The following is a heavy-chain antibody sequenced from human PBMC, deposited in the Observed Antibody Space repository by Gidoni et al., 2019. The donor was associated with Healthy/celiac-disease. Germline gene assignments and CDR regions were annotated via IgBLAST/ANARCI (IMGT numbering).Heavy chain of an antibody. CDR3: ASIRAARRYYGMDV. CDR1: GGSFSGYY. CDR2: INHSGST. D-gene: IGHD6-6*01. Sequence: LSLTCAVYGGSFSGYYWSWIRQPPGKGLEWIGEINHSGSTNYNPSLKSRVTISVDTSKNQFSLKLSSVTAADTAVYYCASIRAARRYYGMDVWGQGTTVTVSS. J-gene: IGHJ6*02. V-gene: IGHV4-34*01.